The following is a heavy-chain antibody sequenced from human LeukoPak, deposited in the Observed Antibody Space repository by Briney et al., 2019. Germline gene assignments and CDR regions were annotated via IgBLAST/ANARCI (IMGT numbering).Heavy chain of an antibody. Sequence: SETLSLTCTVSGGSISGYYWGWIRQPPGKGLEWIGSIYYSGSTYYNPSLKSRVTISVDTSKNQFSLKLSSVTAADTAVYYCARGDDSSGYYYDWGQGTLVTVSS. CDR2: IYYSGST. V-gene: IGHV4-39*07. CDR1: GGSISGYY. D-gene: IGHD3-22*01. J-gene: IGHJ4*02. CDR3: ARGDDSSGYYYD.